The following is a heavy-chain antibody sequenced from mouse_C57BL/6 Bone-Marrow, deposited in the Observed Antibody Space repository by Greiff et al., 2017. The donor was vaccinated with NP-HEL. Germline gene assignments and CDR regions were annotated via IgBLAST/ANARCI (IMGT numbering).Heavy chain of an antibody. J-gene: IGHJ1*03. Sequence: EVKLVESGGDLVKPGGSLKLSCAASGFTFSSYGMSWVRQTPDKRLEWVATISSGGSYTYYPDSVKGRFTISRDNAKNTLYLQMSSLKSEDTAMYYCARPYDGDSHWYFDVWGTGTTVTVSS. D-gene: IGHD2-3*01. CDR3: ARPYDGDSHWYFDV. CDR1: GFTFSSYG. CDR2: ISSGGSYT. V-gene: IGHV5-6*02.